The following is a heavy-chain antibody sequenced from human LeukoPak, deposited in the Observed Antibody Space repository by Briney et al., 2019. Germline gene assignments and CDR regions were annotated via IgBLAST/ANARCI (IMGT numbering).Heavy chain of an antibody. CDR2: INPSGGST. J-gene: IGHJ4*02. CDR1: GYTFTSYY. CDR3: ARAGDSSSWSNSFDY. V-gene: IGHV1-46*01. D-gene: IGHD6-13*01. Sequence: ASVKVSFKASGYTFTSYYMHWARQAPGQGLEWMGIINPSGGSTSYAQKFQGRVTMTRDASTSTVYMELSSLRSEDTAVYYCARAGDSSSWSNSFDYWGQGTLVTVSS.